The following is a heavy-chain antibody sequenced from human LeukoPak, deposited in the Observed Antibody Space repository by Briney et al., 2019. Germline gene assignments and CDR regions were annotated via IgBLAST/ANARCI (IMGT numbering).Heavy chain of an antibody. CDR1: GGSFSGYY. CDR3: ARVGYFLRFLDY. J-gene: IGHJ4*02. CDR2: INHSGST. D-gene: IGHD3-3*01. Sequence: PSETLSLTCAVYGGSFSGYYWSWIRQPPGKGLEWIGEINHSGSTNYNPSLKSRVTISVDTSKNQFSLKLSSVTAADTAVYYCARVGYFLRFLDYWGQGTLVTVSS. V-gene: IGHV4-34*01.